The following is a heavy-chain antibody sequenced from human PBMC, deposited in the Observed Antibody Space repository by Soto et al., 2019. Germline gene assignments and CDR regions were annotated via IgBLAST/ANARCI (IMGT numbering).Heavy chain of an antibody. D-gene: IGHD1-7*01. CDR3: AKLTNPGNYVRAY. V-gene: IGHV3-23*01. J-gene: IGHJ4*02. Sequence: PGGSLRLSCVGSGFSFDSHAMSWVRQAPGKGLEWVSVISGSGGVTYYADSVKGRLFISRDNSKNTMFLQMNSLRVDDTALYYCAKLTNPGNYVRAYWGQATLVTVSS. CDR1: GFSFDSHA. CDR2: ISGSGGVT.